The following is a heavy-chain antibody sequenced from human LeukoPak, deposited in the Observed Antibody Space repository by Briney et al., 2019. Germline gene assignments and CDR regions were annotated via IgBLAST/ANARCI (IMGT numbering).Heavy chain of an antibody. CDR2: IYYSGST. V-gene: IGHV4-59*12. CDR1: GGSISSYY. Sequence: SETLSLTCTVSGGSISSYYWSWIRQPPGEGLEWIGYIYYSGSTNYNPSLKSRVTMSVDTSKNQFSLKLSSVTAADTAVYYCARKPIVNSAWYYFDFWGQGTLVTVSS. CDR3: ARKPIVNSAWYYFDF. J-gene: IGHJ4*02. D-gene: IGHD2/OR15-2a*01.